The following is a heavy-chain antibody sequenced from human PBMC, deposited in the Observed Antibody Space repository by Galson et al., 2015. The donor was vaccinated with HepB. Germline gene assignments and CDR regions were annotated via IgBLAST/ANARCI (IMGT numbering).Heavy chain of an antibody. CDR1: GGTFSSYA. D-gene: IGHD6-25*01. CDR2: IIPIFGTA. J-gene: IGHJ4*02. V-gene: IGHV1-69*13. CDR3: ARGRYSSGGVEDY. Sequence: SVKVSCKASGGTFSSYAISWARQAPGQGLEWMGGIIPIFGTANYAQKFQGRVTITADESTSTAYMELSSLRSEDTAVYYCARGRYSSGGVEDYWGQGTLVTVSS.